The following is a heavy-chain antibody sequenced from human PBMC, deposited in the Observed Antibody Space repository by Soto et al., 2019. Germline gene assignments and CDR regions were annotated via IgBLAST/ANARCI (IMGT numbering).Heavy chain of an antibody. D-gene: IGHD3-16*01. CDR2: ITYDGSNK. Sequence: GGSLRLSCAASGFTFSNHAIHWVRQAPGKGLEWVAVITYDGSNKYYADSVKGRFTISRDNSKNTVYLEMTSLRAEDTAIYYCARDFSAFGVPSGLMAVPGQGATVAVS. CDR1: GFTFSNHA. CDR3: ARDFSAFGVPSGLMAV. J-gene: IGHJ6*02. V-gene: IGHV3-30-3*01.